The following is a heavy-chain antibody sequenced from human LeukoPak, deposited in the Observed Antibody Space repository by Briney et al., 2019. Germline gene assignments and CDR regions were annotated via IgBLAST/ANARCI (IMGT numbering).Heavy chain of an antibody. D-gene: IGHD6-25*01. J-gene: IGHJ4*02. CDR1: GFTFSTYA. V-gene: IGHV3-30*02. Sequence: GGSLRLSCAASGFTFSTYAMHWVRQAPGKGLEWVAFIWPDGSKKYYANSVKGRFAISRENSKNTVYLQMNDLRPEDTALYFCAKISSSAESNFDYWGQGTLLTVSS. CDR3: AKISSSAESNFDY. CDR2: IWPDGSKK.